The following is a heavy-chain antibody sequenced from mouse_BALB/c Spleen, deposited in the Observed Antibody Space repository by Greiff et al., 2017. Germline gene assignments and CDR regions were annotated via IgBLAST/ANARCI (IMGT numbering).Heavy chain of an antibody. CDR1: GDSITSGY. V-gene: IGHV3-8*02. CDR3: ARGDFVTTVEAY. CDR2: ISYSGST. J-gene: IGHJ3*01. D-gene: IGHD1-1*01. Sequence: VQLKESGPSLVKPSQTLSLTCSVTGDSITSGYWNWIRKFPGNKLEYMGYISYSGSTYYNPSLKSRISITRDTSKNQYYLQLNSVTTEDTATYYCARGDFVTTVEAYWGQGTLVTVSA.